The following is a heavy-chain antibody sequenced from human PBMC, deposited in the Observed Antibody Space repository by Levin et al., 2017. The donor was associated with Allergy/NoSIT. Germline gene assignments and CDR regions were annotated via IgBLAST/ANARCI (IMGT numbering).Heavy chain of an antibody. CDR2: INHSGST. D-gene: IGHD3-3*01. CDR1: GGSFSGYY. V-gene: IGHV4-34*01. J-gene: IGHJ3*02. Sequence: SCAVYGGSFSGYYWSWIRQPPGKGLEWIGEINHSGSTNYNPSLKSRVTISVDTSKNQFSLKLSSVTAADTAVYYCARGNVLRFLEWLERRGDAFDIWGQGTMVTVSS. CDR3: ARGNVLRFLEWLERRGDAFDI.